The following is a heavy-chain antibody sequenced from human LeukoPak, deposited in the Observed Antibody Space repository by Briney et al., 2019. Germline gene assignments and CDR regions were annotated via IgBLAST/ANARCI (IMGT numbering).Heavy chain of an antibody. CDR3: AGAARKGYYYYYYMDV. Sequence: SETLSLTCTVSGGSISSYYWSWIRQPPGKGLEWIGYIYTSGSTNYNPSLKSRVTISVDTSKNQFSLKLSSVTAADTAVYYCAGAARKGYYYYYYMDVWGKGTTVTVSS. CDR2: IYTSGST. D-gene: IGHD6-13*01. CDR1: GGSISSYY. J-gene: IGHJ6*03. V-gene: IGHV4-4*09.